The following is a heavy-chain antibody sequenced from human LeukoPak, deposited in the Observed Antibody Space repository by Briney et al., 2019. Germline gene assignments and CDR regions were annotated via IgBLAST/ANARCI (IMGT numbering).Heavy chain of an antibody. CDR3: ARDGLPVAYDS. D-gene: IGHD4-23*01. J-gene: IGHJ4*02. Sequence: GGSLRVSCAASGFPFKDYMSWVRQAPGKGLVWLAKRNQEVCQEYYVDSVNGRFTISRDNPKNSLYLQMDRLRLVYTAVYPCARDGLPVAYDSWGQGTLVTVSS. V-gene: IGHV3-7*01. CDR1: GFPFKDY. CDR2: RNQEVCQE.